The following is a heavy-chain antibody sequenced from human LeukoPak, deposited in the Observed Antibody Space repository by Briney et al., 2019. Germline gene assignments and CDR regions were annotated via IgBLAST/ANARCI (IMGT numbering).Heavy chain of an antibody. D-gene: IGHD6-13*01. Sequence: GGSLRLSCAASGFTFSSYGMHWVRQAPGKGLEWEAVISYDGSNKYYADSGKGRFTISRDNSKNTLYLQINSLRAEDTAVYYCARERGYSSSWYAWDYWGQGTLVTVSS. CDR1: GFTFSSYG. CDR2: ISYDGSNK. J-gene: IGHJ4*02. CDR3: ARERGYSSSWYAWDY. V-gene: IGHV3-30*03.